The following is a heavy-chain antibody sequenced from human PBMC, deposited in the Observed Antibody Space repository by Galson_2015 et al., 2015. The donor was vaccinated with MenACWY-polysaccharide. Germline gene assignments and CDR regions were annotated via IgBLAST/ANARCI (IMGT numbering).Heavy chain of an antibody. CDR2: IQYDGSKI. CDR1: GSRFSHSG. CDR3: AREGSRIVSHAFDT. Sequence: SLRLSCAASGSRFSHSGMHWVRQAPGKGLEWVAVIQYDGSKIVYADSVKGRFTISRDNSKNTLFLEMNSLGADDTAVYYCAREGSRIVSHAFDTWGQGTMVTVSS. J-gene: IGHJ3*02. D-gene: IGHD5/OR15-5a*01. V-gene: IGHV3-33*01.